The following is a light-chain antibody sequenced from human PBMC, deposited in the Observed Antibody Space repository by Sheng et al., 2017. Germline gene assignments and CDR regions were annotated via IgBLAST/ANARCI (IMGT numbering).Light chain of an antibody. CDR3: QQFLDYPIT. V-gene: IGKV3-20*01. CDR2: GAF. Sequence: TQSPVTLSVSPGERATLSCRASQSVSSSNLAWYQQKPGQAPRLLIYGAFSRATGIPDKFSGSRSGTDFTLTISSLQPEDFATYYCQQFLDYPITFGQGTGLEIK. J-gene: IGKJ5*01. CDR1: QSVSSSN.